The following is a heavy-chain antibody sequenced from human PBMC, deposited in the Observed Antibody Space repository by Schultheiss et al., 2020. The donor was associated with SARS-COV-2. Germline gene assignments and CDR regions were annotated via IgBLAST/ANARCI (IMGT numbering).Heavy chain of an antibody. D-gene: IGHD2-2*01. CDR2: MNPNSGNT. CDR1: GYTFTSYD. CDR3: VHCSSTSCYPYYYGMDV. Sequence: ASVKVSCKASGYTFTSYDINWVRQATGQGLEWMGWMNPNSGNTGYAQKFQGRVTMTRNTSISTAYMELSSLRSEDTAVYYCVHCSSTSCYPYYYGMDVWGQGTTVTVSS. V-gene: IGHV1-8*01. J-gene: IGHJ6*02.